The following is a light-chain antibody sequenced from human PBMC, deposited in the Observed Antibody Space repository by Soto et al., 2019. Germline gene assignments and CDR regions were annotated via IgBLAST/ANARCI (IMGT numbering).Light chain of an antibody. Sequence: EIVLTQSPGTLSLSPEERATLSCRASQSVSSSYLAWYQQKPGQAPRLLIYGASSRATGIPDRFSGSGSGTDFTLTISRLEPEDFAVYYCQQYGSSPQWTFGQGTKVDIK. CDR3: QQYGSSPQWT. CDR2: GAS. V-gene: IGKV3-20*01. J-gene: IGKJ1*01. CDR1: QSVSSSY.